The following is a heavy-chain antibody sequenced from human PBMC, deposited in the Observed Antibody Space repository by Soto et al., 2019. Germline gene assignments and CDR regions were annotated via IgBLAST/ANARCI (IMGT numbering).Heavy chain of an antibody. J-gene: IGHJ4*02. D-gene: IGHD2-15*01. CDR2: VSGGGENT. CDR1: GFTFRNFG. V-gene: IGHV3-23*01. Sequence: PGGSLRLSCAASGFTFRNFGMAWVRQAPGKGLEWVSTVSGGGENTHYSDSVNGRFAISRDNSQNTVYLYMSSLRVDDTATYYCAKDVGYGGSLFDSWGQGTQVTVSS. CDR3: AKDVGYGGSLFDS.